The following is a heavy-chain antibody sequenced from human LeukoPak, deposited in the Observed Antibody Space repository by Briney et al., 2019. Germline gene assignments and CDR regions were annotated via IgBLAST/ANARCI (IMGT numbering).Heavy chain of an antibody. CDR3: ARVVVDTTMAPYSFDY. D-gene: IGHD5-18*01. Sequence: GDSLKISCKGSGYSFSSYWIGWVRQMPGKGLEWMGIIYPGDSETRYRRSFQGKVTISADKSISTAYLQWSSLKASDTAIYYCARVVVDTTMAPYSFDYWGEGTLVTVSS. CDR1: GYSFSSYW. J-gene: IGHJ4*02. CDR2: IYPGDSET. V-gene: IGHV5-51*01.